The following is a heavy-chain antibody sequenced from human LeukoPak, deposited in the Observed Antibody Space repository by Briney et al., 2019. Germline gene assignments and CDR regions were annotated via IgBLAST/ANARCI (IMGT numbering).Heavy chain of an antibody. J-gene: IGHJ5*02. CDR2: INHSGST. CDR1: GGSFSGYY. Sequence: SETLSLTCAVYGGSFSGYYWSWIRQPPGKGLEWIGEINHSGSTNYNASLKSRVSISVDTSKNQFSLKLSSVTAADTAVYYCARDSGTTGEVKFDPWGQGTLVTVSS. D-gene: IGHD3-10*01. V-gene: IGHV4-34*01. CDR3: ARDSGTTGEVKFDP.